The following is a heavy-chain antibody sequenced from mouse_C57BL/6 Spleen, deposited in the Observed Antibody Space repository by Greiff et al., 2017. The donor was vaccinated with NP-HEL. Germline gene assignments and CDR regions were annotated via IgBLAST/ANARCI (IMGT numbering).Heavy chain of an antibody. CDR1: GYTFTSYW. D-gene: IGHD2-5*01. V-gene: IGHV1-61*01. J-gene: IGHJ4*01. Sequence: QVQLQQPGAELVRPGSSVKLSCKASGYTFTSYWMDWVKQRPGQGLEWIGNIYPSDSETHYNQKFKDKATLTVDKSSSTAYMQLSSLTSEVSAVYCCARSGDYSNPLDYWGQGTSVTVSS. CDR3: ARSGDYSNPLDY. CDR2: IYPSDSET.